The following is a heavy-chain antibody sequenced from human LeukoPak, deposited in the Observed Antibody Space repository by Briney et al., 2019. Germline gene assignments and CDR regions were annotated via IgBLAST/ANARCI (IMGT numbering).Heavy chain of an antibody. CDR3: ASSTLPYYDILTGYPPDY. CDR2: INHSGNT. Sequence: SETLSLTCAVSGGSFSGYYWSWIRQPPGKGLEWIGEINHSGNTNYNPSLKSRVTISVDTSNNQFSLKLSSVTAADTAVYYCASSTLPYYDILTGYPPDYWGQGTLVTVSS. D-gene: IGHD3-9*01. CDR1: GGSFSGYY. V-gene: IGHV4-34*01. J-gene: IGHJ4*02.